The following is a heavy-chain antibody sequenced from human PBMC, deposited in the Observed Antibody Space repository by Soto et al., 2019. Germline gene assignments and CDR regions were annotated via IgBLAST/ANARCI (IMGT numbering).Heavy chain of an antibody. V-gene: IGHV4-34*01. Sequence: SETLSLTCAVYGGSFSGYYWSWIRQPPGKGLEWIGEINHSGSTNYNPSLKSRVTISVDTSKNQFSLKLSSVTAADTAVYYCARARRVYGMDVWGQGTPVTVSS. CDR2: INHSGST. CDR1: GGSFSGYY. CDR3: ARARRVYGMDV. J-gene: IGHJ6*02.